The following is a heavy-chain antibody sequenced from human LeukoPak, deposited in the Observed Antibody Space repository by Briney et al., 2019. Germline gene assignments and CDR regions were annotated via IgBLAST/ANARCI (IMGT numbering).Heavy chain of an antibody. J-gene: IGHJ6*02. V-gene: IGHV3-33*01. Sequence: QPGRSLRLSCAASGFTFSSYGMHWVRQAPGKGLDWVAVIWYDGSNKYYADSVKGRFTISRDNSKNTLYLQMNSLRAEDTAVYYCARQVAAAPYYYYGMDVWGQGTTVTVSS. CDR3: ARQVAAAPYYYYGMDV. CDR1: GFTFSSYG. D-gene: IGHD6-13*01. CDR2: IWYDGSNK.